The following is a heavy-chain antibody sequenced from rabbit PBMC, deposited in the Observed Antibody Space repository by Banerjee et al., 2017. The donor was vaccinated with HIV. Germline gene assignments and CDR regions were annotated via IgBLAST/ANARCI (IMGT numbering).Heavy chain of an antibody. CDR2: IYVGSSGAT. V-gene: IGHV1S45*01. J-gene: IGHJ3*01. Sequence: QEQLEESGGDLVKPEGSLTLTCTASGFSFSSSYWICWVRQAPGKGLEWIACIYVGSSGATDYATWAKGRFTISKTSSTTVTLQMTSLTAADTATYFCARSTTSADYAYELWGQGTLVTVS. CDR3: ARSTTSADYAYEL. CDR1: GFSFSSSYW. D-gene: IGHD6-1*01.